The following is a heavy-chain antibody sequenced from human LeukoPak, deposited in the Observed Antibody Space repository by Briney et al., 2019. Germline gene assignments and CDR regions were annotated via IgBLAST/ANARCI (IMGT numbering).Heavy chain of an antibody. CDR2: IKEEGSEK. D-gene: IGHD6-13*01. V-gene: IGHV3-7*01. CDR3: ASGRQLGY. Sequence: GGSLRLSCAASGFTFRNYWMGWVRQAPGKGLEWVANIKEEGSEKYYVDSVKGRFTISRDNARNSLYLQMNSLRAEDTAVYYCASGRQLGYWGQGTLVTVSS. J-gene: IGHJ4*02. CDR1: GFTFRNYW.